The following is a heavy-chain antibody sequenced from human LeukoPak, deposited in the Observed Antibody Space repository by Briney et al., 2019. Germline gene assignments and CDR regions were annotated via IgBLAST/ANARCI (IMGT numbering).Heavy chain of an antibody. Sequence: SETLSLTCAVYGGSFSGYYWSWIRQPPGKGLEWIGEINHSGSTNYNPSLKSRVTISVDTSKNQFPLKLSSVTAADTAVYYCAREGRITIFGVVIIKEYFQHWGQGTLVTVSS. CDR1: GGSFSGYY. CDR2: INHSGST. J-gene: IGHJ1*01. D-gene: IGHD3-3*01. V-gene: IGHV4-34*01. CDR3: AREGRITIFGVVIIKEYFQH.